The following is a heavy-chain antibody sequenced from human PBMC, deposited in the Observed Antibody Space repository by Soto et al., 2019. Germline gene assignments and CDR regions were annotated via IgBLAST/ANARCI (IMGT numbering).Heavy chain of an antibody. D-gene: IGHD2-15*01. J-gene: IGHJ3*02. CDR1: GGSISSSSYY. CDR2: IYYSGST. V-gene: IGHV4-39*01. Sequence: QLQLQESGPGLVKPSETLSLTCTVSGGSISSSSYYWGWIRQPPGKGLEWIGSIYYSGSTYYNPSLKSRGTISVDTSKNQFSLKLSSVTAADTAVYYCARHEGYCSGGSCYLLAFDIWGQGTMVTVSS. CDR3: ARHEGYCSGGSCYLLAFDI.